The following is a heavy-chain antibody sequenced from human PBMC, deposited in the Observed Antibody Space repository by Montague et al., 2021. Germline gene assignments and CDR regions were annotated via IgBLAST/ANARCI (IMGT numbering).Heavy chain of an antibody. CDR1: GGSISSSSYY. CDR3: ARPNIVTIHWYFDL. D-gene: IGHD5-12*01. J-gene: IGHJ2*01. Sequence: SETLSLTCTVSGGSISSSSYYWGWIRQPPEKGLEWIGSIYYSGNTYYNPSLKSRVTISVDPSKNQFSLRLSSVTAADTAVYYCARPNIVTIHWYFDLWGRGTLVLVSS. CDR2: IYYSGNT. V-gene: IGHV4-39*01.